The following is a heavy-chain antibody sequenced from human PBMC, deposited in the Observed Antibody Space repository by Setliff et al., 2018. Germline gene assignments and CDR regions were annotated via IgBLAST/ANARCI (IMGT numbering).Heavy chain of an antibody. CDR2: IHPGDSDT. D-gene: IGHD3-22*01. Sequence: PGESLKISCKGSGYNFTTYWIGWVRQMPGKGLEWMGIIHPGDSDTRYSPSFQGQVTISVDKSISTAYLQWSSLKASDTAMYYCASTDYDTSGYYYVADAFDISGQGTMVTVSS. V-gene: IGHV5-51*01. CDR3: ASTDYDTSGYYYVADAFDI. J-gene: IGHJ3*02. CDR1: GYNFTTYW.